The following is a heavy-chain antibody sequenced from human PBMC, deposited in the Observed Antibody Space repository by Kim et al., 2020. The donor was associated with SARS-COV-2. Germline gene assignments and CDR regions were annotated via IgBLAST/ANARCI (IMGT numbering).Heavy chain of an antibody. CDR1: EFNFRNYA. CDR2: VSASGENT. Sequence: GGSLRLSCAASEFNFRNYAMSWVRQAPGTGLEWVSAVSASGENTYYSDSVKGRFTISRDNSANTLDLQMTGLRANDTAVYFCAKAFVPGPYYYYGMDLWG. V-gene: IGHV3-23*01. J-gene: IGHJ6*01. CDR3: AKAFVPGPYYYYGMDL. D-gene: IGHD3-10*02.